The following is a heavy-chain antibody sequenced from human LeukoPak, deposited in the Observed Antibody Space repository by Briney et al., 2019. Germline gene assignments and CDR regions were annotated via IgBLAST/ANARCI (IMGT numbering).Heavy chain of an antibody. CDR3: ASNPGNWFDP. D-gene: IGHD1-14*01. CDR1: GGSFSGYY. CDR2: INHSGST. V-gene: IGHV4-34*01. J-gene: IGHJ5*02. Sequence: SETLSLTCAVHGGSFSGYYWSWIRQPPGKGLEWIGEINHSGSTNYNPSLKSRVTISVDTSKNQFSLKLSSVTAADTAVYYCASNPGNWFDPWGQGTLVTVSS.